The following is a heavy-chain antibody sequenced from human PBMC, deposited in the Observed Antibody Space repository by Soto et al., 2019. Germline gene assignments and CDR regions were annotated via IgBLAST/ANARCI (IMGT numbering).Heavy chain of an antibody. V-gene: IGHV4-4*07. CDR3: ARLAGDFWSGSNWFDP. J-gene: IGHJ5*02. D-gene: IGHD3-3*01. CDR1: GGSISSYY. Sequence: SETLSLTWTVSGGSISSYYWSWIRQPAGKGLEWIGRIYTSGSTNYNPSLKSRVTMSVDTSKNQFSLKLSSVTAADTAVYYCARLAGDFWSGSNWFDPWGQGTLVTVSS. CDR2: IYTSGST.